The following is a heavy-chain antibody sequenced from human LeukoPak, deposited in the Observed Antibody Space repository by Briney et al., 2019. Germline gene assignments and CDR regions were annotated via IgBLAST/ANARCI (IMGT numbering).Heavy chain of an antibody. Sequence: PSETLSLTCAVYGGSFSGYYWSWVRQAPGKGLEWVGRIKSKTDGGTTDYAAPVKGRFTISRDDSKNTLYLQMNSLKTEDTAVYYCTTDLRWKRYYWGQGTLVTVSS. J-gene: IGHJ4*02. CDR1: GGSFSGYY. CDR2: IKSKTDGGTT. CDR3: TTDLRWKRYY. V-gene: IGHV3-15*01. D-gene: IGHD1-1*01.